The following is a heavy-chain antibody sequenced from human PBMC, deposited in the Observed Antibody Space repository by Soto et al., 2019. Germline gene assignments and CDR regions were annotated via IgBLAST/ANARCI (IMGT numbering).Heavy chain of an antibody. CDR3: ARVVVWGFLYGFGY. CDR1: GYIFTSYW. V-gene: IGHV5-51*01. CDR2: IYPGDADT. Sequence: PGESLIIPCYCSGYIFTSYWIGWERQMPGNSGVWMMMIYPGDADTRYSPYFQSQVTISDDKSNNTAHLQWSSVKAEDTAGYYCARVVVWGFLYGFGYWGHGNLVTVSS. D-gene: IGHD3-16*01. J-gene: IGHJ4*01.